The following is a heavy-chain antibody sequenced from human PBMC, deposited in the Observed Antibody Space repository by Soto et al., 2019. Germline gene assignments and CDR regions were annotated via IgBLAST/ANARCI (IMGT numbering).Heavy chain of an antibody. V-gene: IGHV4-59*01. J-gene: IGHJ4*02. D-gene: IGHD3-22*01. CDR3: ARGFYDARGYSAPFDS. Sequence: SETLSLTCTVSGSSISGYYWNWIRQASGKGPEWIGYVYYTGSTNYNPSLESRVTMSTDTFKNQVSLELRFMTAADSALYYFARGFYDARGYSAPFDSWGQGNQVTVSS. CDR2: VYYTGST. CDR1: GSSISGYY.